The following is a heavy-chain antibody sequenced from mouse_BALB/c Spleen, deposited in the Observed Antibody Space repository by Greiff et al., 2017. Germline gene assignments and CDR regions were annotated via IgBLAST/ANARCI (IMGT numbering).Heavy chain of an antibody. V-gene: IGHV5-17*02. Sequence: EVQGVESGGGLVQPGGSRKLSCAASGFTFSSFGMHWVRQAPEKGLEWVAYISSGSSTIYYADTVKGRFTISRDNPKNTLFLQMTSLRSEDTAMYYCARNDRYDGYYAMDYWGQGTSVTVSS. CDR2: ISSGSSTI. D-gene: IGHD2-14*01. CDR1: GFTFSSFG. J-gene: IGHJ4*01. CDR3: ARNDRYDGYYAMDY.